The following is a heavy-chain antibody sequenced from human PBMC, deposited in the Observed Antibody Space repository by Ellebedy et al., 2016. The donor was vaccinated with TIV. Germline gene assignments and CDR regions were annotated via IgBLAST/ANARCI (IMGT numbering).Heavy chain of an antibody. CDR3: ASLSVDYYGSADY. D-gene: IGHD3-10*01. CDR2: IAPRDSYT. CDR1: GYKFTSFW. V-gene: IGHV5-10-1*01. Sequence: GESLKISCQGSGYKFTSFWISWVRQMPGKGLEWMGNIAPRDSYTNYNPSLQGHVTFSTDKSISTAYLHLSSLKASDTAIYYCASLSVDYYGSADYWGQGTLVTVSS. J-gene: IGHJ4*02.